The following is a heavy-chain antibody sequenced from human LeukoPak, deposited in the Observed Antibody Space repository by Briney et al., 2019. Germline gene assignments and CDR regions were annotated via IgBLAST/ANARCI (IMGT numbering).Heavy chain of an antibody. Sequence: GGSLRLSCAASGFTFSSYSMNWVRKAPGKGLEWVSSISGSTIYIHYADAVKGRFTISRDNAKNSLYLQMNSLRAEDTAVYYCASVHYAMDVWGQGTTVTVSS. V-gene: IGHV3-21*01. J-gene: IGHJ6*02. CDR3: ASVHYAMDV. CDR1: GFTFSSYS. CDR2: ISGSTIYI.